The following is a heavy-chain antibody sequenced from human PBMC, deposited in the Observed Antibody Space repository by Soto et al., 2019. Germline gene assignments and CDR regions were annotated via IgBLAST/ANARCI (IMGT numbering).Heavy chain of an antibody. CDR1: GGSISSGGYS. J-gene: IGHJ4*02. CDR3: ARVIRSGYYFDY. CDR2: IYHSGST. D-gene: IGHD3-3*01. Sequence: SETLSLTCAVSGGSISSGGYSWSWIRQPPGKGLEWIGYIYHSGSTYYNPSLKSRVTISVDRSKNQFSLKLSSVTAADTAVYYCARVIRSGYYFDYWGQGTLVTVSS. V-gene: IGHV4-30-2*01.